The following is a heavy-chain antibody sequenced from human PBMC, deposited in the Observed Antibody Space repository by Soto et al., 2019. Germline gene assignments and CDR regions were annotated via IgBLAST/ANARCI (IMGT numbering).Heavy chain of an antibody. CDR3: ASGRWLQLWPNWFDP. J-gene: IGHJ5*02. CDR2: IIPIFGTA. D-gene: IGHD5-12*01. Sequence: SVKLSCKASGGTFSSYAISWVRQAPGQGLEWMGGIIPIFGTANYAQKFQGRVTITADKSTSTAYMELSSLRSEDTAVYYCASGRWLQLWPNWFDPWGQRSVVTV. CDR1: GGTFSSYA. V-gene: IGHV1-69*06.